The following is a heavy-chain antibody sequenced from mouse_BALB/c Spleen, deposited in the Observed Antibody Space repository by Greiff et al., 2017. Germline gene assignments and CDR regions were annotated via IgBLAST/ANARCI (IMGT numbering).Heavy chain of an antibody. CDR2: IRNKANGYTT. J-gene: IGHJ4*01. V-gene: IGHV7-3*02. CDR3: ARDKAYYGNYVYAMDY. CDR1: GFTFTDYY. Sequence: VESGGGLVQPGGSLRLSCATSGFTFTDYYMSWVRQPPGKALEWLGFIRNKANGYTTEYSASVKGRFTISRDNSQSILYLQMNTLRAEDSATYYCARDKAYYGNYVYAMDYWGQGTSVTVSS. D-gene: IGHD2-10*01.